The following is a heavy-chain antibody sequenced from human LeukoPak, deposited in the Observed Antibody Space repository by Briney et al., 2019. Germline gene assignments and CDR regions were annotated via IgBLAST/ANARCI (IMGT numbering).Heavy chain of an antibody. Sequence: NSGGSLRLSCEASGFTFDAYAMHWVRQAPGKGLEWISWIGISSGNTKYADSVKGRFTISGDNAKNSLYLQMNSLRVEDTAVYYCARDHNYAFDNWGQGTLVTVSS. CDR1: GFTFDAYA. CDR2: IGISSGNT. CDR3: ARDHNYAFDN. D-gene: IGHD1-1*01. V-gene: IGHV3-11*06. J-gene: IGHJ4*02.